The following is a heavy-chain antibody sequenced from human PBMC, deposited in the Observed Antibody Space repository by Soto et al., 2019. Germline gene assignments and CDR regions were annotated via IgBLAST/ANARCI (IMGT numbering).Heavy chain of an antibody. J-gene: IGHJ4*01. D-gene: IGHD6-13*01. V-gene: IGHV3-30-3*01. CDR1: GFTFSSYA. CDR2: ISYDGSNK. CDR3: ARIMTTEAAAENGVFDY. Sequence: QVQLVESGGGVVQPGRSLRLSCAASGFTFSSYAMHWVRQAPGKGLEWVAVISYDGSNKYYADSVKGRFTISRDNSKNTLYLQMNSLRAKDTAVYYCARIMTTEAAAENGVFDYWGHGTLVTVSS.